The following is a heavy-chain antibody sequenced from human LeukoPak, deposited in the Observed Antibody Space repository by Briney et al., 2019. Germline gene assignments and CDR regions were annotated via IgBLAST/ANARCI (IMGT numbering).Heavy chain of an antibody. Sequence: AGGSLRLSCAASGFPVSSNYMSWVRQAPGKGLEWVSVIYSGGSTYYADSVKGRFTISRDNSKNTLYLQMNSLRAEDTAVYYCARDSDYYDSRGSLGAYWGQGTLVTVSS. D-gene: IGHD3-22*01. CDR2: IYSGGST. J-gene: IGHJ4*02. CDR3: ARDSDYYDSRGSLGAY. CDR1: GFPVSSNY. V-gene: IGHV3-53*01.